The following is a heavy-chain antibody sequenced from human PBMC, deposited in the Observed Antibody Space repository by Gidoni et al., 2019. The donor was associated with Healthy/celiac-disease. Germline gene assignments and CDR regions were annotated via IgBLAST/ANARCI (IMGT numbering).Heavy chain of an antibody. V-gene: IGHV4-4*02. CDR3: AISYYYGSGSSVAGWFDP. CDR2: IYHSGST. Sequence: QVQLQESGPGLVQPSGTLSLTCAVSGGSISSSNWWSWVRQPPGKGLEWIGEIYHSGSTNYNPSLKSRVTISVDKSKNQFSLKLSSVTAADTAVYYCAISYYYGSGSSVAGWFDPWGQGTLVTVSS. D-gene: IGHD3-10*01. CDR1: GGSISSSNW. J-gene: IGHJ5*02.